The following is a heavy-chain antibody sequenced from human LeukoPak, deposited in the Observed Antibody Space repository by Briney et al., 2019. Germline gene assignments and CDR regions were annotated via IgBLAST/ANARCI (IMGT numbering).Heavy chain of an antibody. V-gene: IGHV3-7*01. CDR2: INQDGSKK. CDR1: GFTFSTYW. D-gene: IGHD6-13*01. Sequence: QTGGSLRLSCAASGFTFSTYWVTWVRQAPGKGLEWVANINQDGSKKYYVDSVKGRFTISRDNAKNSLYLQMNSLRAEDTAVYYCARAIAAAGSYWGQGTLVTVSS. CDR3: ARAIAAAGSY. J-gene: IGHJ4*02.